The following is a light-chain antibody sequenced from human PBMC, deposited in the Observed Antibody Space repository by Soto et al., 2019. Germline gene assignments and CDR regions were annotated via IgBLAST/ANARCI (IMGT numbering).Light chain of an antibody. Sequence: EIVLPQSPGTLSLSPGERATLSRRASQSVSSSYLAWYQQKPGRAPRLLIYGASSRATGIPDRFSGSGSGTDFTLTISRLEPEDFAVYYCQQYGSSPTTFGGGTKVDIK. V-gene: IGKV3-20*01. J-gene: IGKJ4*01. CDR1: QSVSSSY. CDR2: GAS. CDR3: QQYGSSPTT.